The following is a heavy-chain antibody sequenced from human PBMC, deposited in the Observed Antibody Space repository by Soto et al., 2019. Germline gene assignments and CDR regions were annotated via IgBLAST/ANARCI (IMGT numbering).Heavy chain of an antibody. CDR1: GFTFSSYG. V-gene: IGHV3-33*01. J-gene: IGHJ4*02. CDR3: ARGIAVAGTGPAYLDY. CDR2: IWYDGSNK. Sequence: AGGSLRLSCAASGFTFSSYGMHWVRQAPGKGLEWVAVIWYDGSNKYYADSVKGRFTISRDNSKNTLYLQMNSLRAEDTAVYYCARGIAVAGTGPAYLDYWGQGTLVTVSS. D-gene: IGHD6-19*01.